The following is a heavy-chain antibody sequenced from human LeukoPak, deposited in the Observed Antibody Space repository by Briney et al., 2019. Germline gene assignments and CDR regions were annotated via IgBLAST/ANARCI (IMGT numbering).Heavy chain of an antibody. J-gene: IGHJ6*02. CDR1: GYTFTSYD. V-gene: IGHV1-8*01. Sequence: GASVKVSCKASGYTFTSYDINWVRQATGQGLEWMGWMNPNSGNTGYAQKFQGRVTMTRNTSISTAYMELSSLRSEDTAVYYCARGQGSSGWWQTFGGNYYGMDVWGQGTTVTVSS. CDR2: MNPNSGNT. D-gene: IGHD6-19*01. CDR3: ARGQGSSGWWQTFGGNYYGMDV.